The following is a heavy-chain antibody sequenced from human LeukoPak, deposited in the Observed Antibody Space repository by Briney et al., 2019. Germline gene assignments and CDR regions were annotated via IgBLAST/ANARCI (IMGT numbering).Heavy chain of an antibody. J-gene: IGHJ4*02. CDR1: GYTFTGYY. D-gene: IGHD4-17*01. V-gene: IGHV1-2*02. Sequence: GASVKVSCKASGYTFTGYYMHWVRQAPGQGLEWMGWINPNSGGTNYAQKFQGRVTMTRDTSISTAYMELSRLRSDDTAVYYCARRYGRRFSAFDYWGQGTLVTVSS. CDR3: ARRYGRRFSAFDY. CDR2: INPNSGGT.